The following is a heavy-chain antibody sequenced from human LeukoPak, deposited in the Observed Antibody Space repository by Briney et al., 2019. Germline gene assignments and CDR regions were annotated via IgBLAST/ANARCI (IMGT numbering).Heavy chain of an antibody. CDR2: IYYSGNT. CDR3: AGGSSSGTPYFDC. CDR1: GGSISSSGYY. D-gene: IGHD3-10*01. Sequence: SETLSLTCSVSGGSISSSGYYWGWIRQPPGKDLEWIGSIYYSGNTFYIPSLKSRLTISLDTSKNQFSLKLSSVTAADTAVYYCAGGSSSGTPYFDCWGQGTLVTVSS. J-gene: IGHJ4*02. V-gene: IGHV4-39*07.